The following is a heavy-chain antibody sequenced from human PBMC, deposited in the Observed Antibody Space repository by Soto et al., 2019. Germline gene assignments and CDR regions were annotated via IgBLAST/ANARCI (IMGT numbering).Heavy chain of an antibody. J-gene: IGHJ4*02. CDR1: GFSLTTSGVG. V-gene: IGHV2-5*02. D-gene: IGHD3-3*01. CDR2: IYWDDDK. Sequence: QITLNESGPTVVRPTETLPLTCRFSGFSLTTSGVGVGWIRQSPGKAPEWLALIYWDDDKRYSASLKSSPTITKDTSKNQVVLTVSDLDPTDTATYYCAHRVLRTVFGLVTTTAIYFDFWGQGTPVAVSS. CDR3: AHRVLRTVFGLVTTTAIYFDF.